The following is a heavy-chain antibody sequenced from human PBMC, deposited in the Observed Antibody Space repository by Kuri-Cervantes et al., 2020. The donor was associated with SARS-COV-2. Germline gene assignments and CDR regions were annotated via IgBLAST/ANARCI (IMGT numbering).Heavy chain of an antibody. D-gene: IGHD3-3*01. CDR2: ISYDGSNK. Sequence: GGSLRLSCAASRFTFSSYAMHWVRQAPGKGLEWVAVISYDGSNKYYADSVKGRFTISRDNSKNTLYLQMNSLRAEDTAVYYCARDLFRGKIFAEPGGMDVWGQGTTVTVSS. J-gene: IGHJ6*02. CDR3: ARDLFRGKIFAEPGGMDV. CDR1: RFTFSSYA. V-gene: IGHV3-30-3*01.